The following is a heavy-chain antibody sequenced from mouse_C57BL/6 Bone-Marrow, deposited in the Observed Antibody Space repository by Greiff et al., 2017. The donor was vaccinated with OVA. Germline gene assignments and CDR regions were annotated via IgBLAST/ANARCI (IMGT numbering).Heavy chain of an antibody. CDR2: IYPRDGST. CDR1: GYTFTDHT. V-gene: IGHV1-78*01. Sequence: VKLMESDAELVKPGASVKISCKVSGYTFTDHTIHWMKQRPEQGLEWIGYIYPRDGSTKYNEKFKGKATLTADKSSSTAYMQLNSLTSEDSAVYFCARLLWYHYYAMDYWGQGTSVTVSS. CDR3: ARLLWYHYYAMDY. D-gene: IGHD2-1*01. J-gene: IGHJ4*01.